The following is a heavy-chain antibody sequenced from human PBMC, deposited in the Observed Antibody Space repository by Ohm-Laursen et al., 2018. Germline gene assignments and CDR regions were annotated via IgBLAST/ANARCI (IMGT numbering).Heavy chain of an antibody. J-gene: IGHJ4*02. Sequence: SLRLSCAASGFTFSTYCMHWVRQAPGKGLVWVSRVNTDGTTMYAASVKGRFTISGDNAKTTVYLQMNGLRGEDTAVYYCVRGGSGWDYWGQGTLVTVSS. CDR2: VNTDGTT. D-gene: IGHD6-19*01. V-gene: IGHV3-74*03. CDR1: GFTFSTYC. CDR3: VRGGSGWDY.